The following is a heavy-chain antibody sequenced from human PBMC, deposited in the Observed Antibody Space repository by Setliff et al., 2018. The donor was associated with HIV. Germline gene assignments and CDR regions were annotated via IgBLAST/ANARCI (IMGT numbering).Heavy chain of an antibody. CDR1: SGSISDSSYY. CDR2: IYSAGSL. V-gene: IGHV4-39*01. J-gene: IGHJ4*02. Sequence: SETLSLTCTVSSGSISDSSYYWGWIRQAPGKGLEWIGSIYSAGSLYYSPSLKSRLTVSVDTSKNQFSLQLTSLIAADTAVYYCTRGGDVSALDYWGQGILVTVSS. CDR3: TRGGDVSALDY. D-gene: IGHD3-16*01.